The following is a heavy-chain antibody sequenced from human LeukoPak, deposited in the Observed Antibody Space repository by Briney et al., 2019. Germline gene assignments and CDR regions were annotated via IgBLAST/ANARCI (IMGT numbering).Heavy chain of an antibody. CDR3: AKLGDILTGYPYYFDC. Sequence: GGSLRLSCAASGFTFSSYSMNWVRQAPGKGLEWVSYISSSSSTIYYADSVKGRFTISRDNAKNSVYLQMNSLRAEDTAVYYCAKLGDILTGYPYYFDCWGQGTLVTVSS. D-gene: IGHD3-9*01. J-gene: IGHJ4*02. CDR1: GFTFSSYS. CDR2: ISSSSSTI. V-gene: IGHV3-48*01.